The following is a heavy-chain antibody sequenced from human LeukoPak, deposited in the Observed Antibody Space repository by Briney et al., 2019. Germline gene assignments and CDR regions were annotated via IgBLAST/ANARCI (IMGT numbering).Heavy chain of an antibody. D-gene: IGHD3-22*01. CDR2: IWYDGSNK. V-gene: IGHV3-33*01. CDR3: ARGRRITYYYGSSGYMDAFDI. J-gene: IGHJ3*02. Sequence: TGGSLRLSCAASGFTFSSYGMHWVRQAPGKGLEWVAVIWYDGSNKYYADSVKGRFTISRDNSKNTLYLQMNSLRAEDTAVYYCARGRRITYYYGSSGYMDAFDIWGQGTMVTVSS. CDR1: GFTFSSYG.